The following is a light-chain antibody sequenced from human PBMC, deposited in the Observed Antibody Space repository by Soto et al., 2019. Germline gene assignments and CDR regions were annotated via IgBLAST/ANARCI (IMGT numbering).Light chain of an antibody. CDR1: QDISSY. Sequence: DIQLTQSPSFLSASVGDRVTITCRASQDISSYFAWYQQKPDKAPKLLIYGASTLQSGVPSRFSGSGSGTEFTLTISSLQPEDFATYYCQQLHSYLALTFGGGTKVDIK. CDR2: GAS. CDR3: QQLHSYLALT. J-gene: IGKJ4*01. V-gene: IGKV1-9*01.